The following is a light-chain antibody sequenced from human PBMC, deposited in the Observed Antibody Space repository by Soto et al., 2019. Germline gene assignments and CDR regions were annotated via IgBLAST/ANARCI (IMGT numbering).Light chain of an antibody. J-gene: IGKJ4*01. CDR1: QSHSSW. CDR3: QQYNSYSPALT. V-gene: IGKV1-5*01. CDR2: DDS. Sequence: FQLTYSSSTLCAPVLDRVTITCWSSQSHSSWMALYQQQPKKAPNPLIHDDSSLESEIPSRFSGSGTGTEFTLTLSSLQPDDFATYYYQQYNSYSPALTFGGGTKVDIK.